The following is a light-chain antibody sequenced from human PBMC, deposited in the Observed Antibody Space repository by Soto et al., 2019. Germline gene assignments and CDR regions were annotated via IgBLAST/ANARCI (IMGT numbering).Light chain of an antibody. CDR3: TSCTSSSTPAVYV. J-gene: IGLJ1*01. V-gene: IGLV2-14*01. CDR2: EVS. Sequence: QSALTQPASVSGSPGQSISISCTGTSSDIGGYDYVSWYQQHPGKAPKLMIYEVSNRHSGISNRFSGSKSANTASLTISGLQTEDEADYYCTSCTSSSTPAVYVFGPGTKVIV. CDR1: SSDIGGYDY.